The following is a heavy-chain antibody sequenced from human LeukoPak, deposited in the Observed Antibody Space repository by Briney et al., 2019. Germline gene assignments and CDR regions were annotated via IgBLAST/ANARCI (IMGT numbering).Heavy chain of an antibody. J-gene: IGHJ4*02. CDR2: IKQDASEK. V-gene: IGHV3-7*03. D-gene: IGHD7-27*01. Sequence: GGSLRLSCTASGFTFSTFWMSWARQAPGKGLEWVANIKQDASEKYYVDSVKGRFTISRDNAEPSLYLQMNSLRPEDTAVYYCARGGNWADYWGQGTLVTVSS. CDR1: GFTFSTFW. CDR3: ARGGNWADY.